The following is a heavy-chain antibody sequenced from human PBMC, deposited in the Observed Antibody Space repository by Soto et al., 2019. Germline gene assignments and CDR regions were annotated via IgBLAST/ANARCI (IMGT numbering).Heavy chain of an antibody. J-gene: IGHJ4*02. CDR3: AKDRSSSWWGRFDY. V-gene: IGHV3-23*01. CDR1: GFTFSSYA. Sequence: EVQLLESGGGLVQPGGSLRLSCAASGFTFSSYAMSWVRQAPGKGLEWVSAISGGGGSTYYADSVKGRFTISRDNSKNTLYMQMNSLRAEDTAVYYCAKDRSSSWWGRFDYWGQGTLVTVFS. D-gene: IGHD6-13*01. CDR2: ISGGGGST.